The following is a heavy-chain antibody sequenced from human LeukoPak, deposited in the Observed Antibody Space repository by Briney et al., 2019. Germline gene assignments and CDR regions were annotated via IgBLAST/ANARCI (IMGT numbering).Heavy chain of an antibody. V-gene: IGHV3-30*04. CDR1: GFTFSTYT. CDR2: ISYDGRNK. Sequence: GGSLRLSCAASGFTFSTYTMNWVRQAPGKGLGWVAVISYDGRNKYYADSVKGRFTISRDNSKNTLYLQMNSLRAEDTAVYYCASSLPRYSSSWYLFNYWGQGTLVTVSS. D-gene: IGHD6-13*01. CDR3: ASSLPRYSSSWYLFNY. J-gene: IGHJ4*02.